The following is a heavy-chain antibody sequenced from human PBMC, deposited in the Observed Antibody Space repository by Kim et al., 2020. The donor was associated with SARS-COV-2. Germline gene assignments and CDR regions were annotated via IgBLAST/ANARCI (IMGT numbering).Heavy chain of an antibody. D-gene: IGHD6-19*01. V-gene: IGHV1-2*02. CDR3: ARDSGQWLVYYYYGMDV. CDR2: INPNSGGT. CDR1: GYTFTGYY. J-gene: IGHJ6*02. Sequence: ASVKVSCKASGYTFTGYYMHWVRQAPGQGLEWTGWINPNSGGTNYAQKFQGRVTMTRDTSISTAYMELSRLRSDDTAVYYCARDSGQWLVYYYYGMDVWGQGTTVTVSS.